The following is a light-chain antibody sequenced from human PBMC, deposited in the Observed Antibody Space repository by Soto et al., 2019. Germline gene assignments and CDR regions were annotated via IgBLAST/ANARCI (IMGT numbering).Light chain of an antibody. J-gene: IGKJ1*01. Sequence: DIQMTQSASTLSASLGDRVTITWRASQSISSWLAWYQQKPAKAPKLLIYKASTLKSGVPSRFSGSGSAAEFSPTIISLQPDDFAAYYCQQYNSYSTWTFGQGTKVDIK. CDR3: QQYNSYSTWT. CDR1: QSISSW. CDR2: KAS. V-gene: IGKV1-5*03.